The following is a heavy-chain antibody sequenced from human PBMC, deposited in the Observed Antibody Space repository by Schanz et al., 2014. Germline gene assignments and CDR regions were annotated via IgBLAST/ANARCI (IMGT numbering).Heavy chain of an antibody. CDR1: GGTFSSDT. CDR2: INPSGGGT. D-gene: IGHD5-12*01. Sequence: VQLEQSGAEVKKPGSSVKVSCKASGGTFSSDTFSWVRQAPGQGLEWMGIINPSGGGTSYALRFQDRVTVTRDTSRSTVYMELSRLKSEDTAVYYCARGPLGTSPWGQGTLVTVSS. V-gene: IGHV1-46*01. CDR3: ARGPLGTSP. J-gene: IGHJ5*02.